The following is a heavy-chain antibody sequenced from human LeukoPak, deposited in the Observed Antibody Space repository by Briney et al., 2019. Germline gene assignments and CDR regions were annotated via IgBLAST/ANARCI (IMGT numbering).Heavy chain of an antibody. CDR1: GYTFTGYY. CDR3: ARGGFWSGYLPYNWFDP. CDR2: INPNSGGT. J-gene: IGHJ5*02. V-gene: IGHV1-2*02. Sequence: VASVKVSCKASGYTFTGYYMHWVRQAPGQGLEWMGWINPNSGGTNYAQKFQGRVTMTRDTSISTAYMELSRLRSDDTAVYYCARGGFWSGYLPYNWFDPWGQGTLVTVSS. D-gene: IGHD3-3*01.